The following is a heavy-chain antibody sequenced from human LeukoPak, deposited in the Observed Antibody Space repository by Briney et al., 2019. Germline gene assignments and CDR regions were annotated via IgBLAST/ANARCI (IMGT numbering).Heavy chain of an antibody. CDR2: VRYDGNNP. CDR3: ARGSRYGDYPYYCDF. CDR1: GFTFSNYA. D-gene: IGHD4-17*01. V-gene: IGHV3-30*02. Sequence: GGSLRLSCTASGFTFSNYALSWVRQAPGKGLEWVAFVRYDGNNPYYSASVKGRFTISRDNSKNTVLLQMNNLRLEDAAVYYCARGSRYGDYPYYCDFWGQGTLVTVSS. J-gene: IGHJ4*02.